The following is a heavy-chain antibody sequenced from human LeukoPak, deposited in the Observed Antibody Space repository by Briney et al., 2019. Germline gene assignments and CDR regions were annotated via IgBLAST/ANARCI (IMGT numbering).Heavy chain of an antibody. V-gene: IGHV1-69*13. CDR3: ASCIAVAGTFRYFDL. CDR1: GGTFSSYA. CDR2: IIPIFGTA. D-gene: IGHD6-19*01. Sequence: SVKVSFKASGGTFSSYAISWVRQAPGQGLEWMGGIIPIFGTANYAQKFQGRVTITADESTSTAYMELSSLRSEDTAVYYCASCIAVAGTFRYFDLWGRGTLVTVSS. J-gene: IGHJ2*01.